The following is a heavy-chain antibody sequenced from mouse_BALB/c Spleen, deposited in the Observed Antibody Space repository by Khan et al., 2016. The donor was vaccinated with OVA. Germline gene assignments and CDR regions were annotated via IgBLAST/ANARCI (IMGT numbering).Heavy chain of an antibody. D-gene: IGHD2-14*01. Sequence: QLEESGPGLVKPSQSLSLTCTVTGYSITSDYAWNWIRQFPGNKLEWMGYISYSGSTSYNPSLKSRISITRDTSKNQFFLQLNSVTTEDTATYYCARSGKYRYEDWFAYWGQGTLVTVSA. J-gene: IGHJ3*01. CDR1: GYSITSDYA. CDR2: ISYSGST. CDR3: ARSGKYRYEDWFAY. V-gene: IGHV3-2*02.